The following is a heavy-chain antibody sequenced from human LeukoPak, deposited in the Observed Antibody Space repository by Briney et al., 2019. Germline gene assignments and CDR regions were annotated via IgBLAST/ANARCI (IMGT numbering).Heavy chain of an antibody. J-gene: IGHJ4*02. CDR1: GYTFTSYA. CDR2: TTPSGGT. CDR3: ARDRYGDGFAHLDY. D-gene: IGHD5-24*01. V-gene: IGHV1-2*02. Sequence: AASVKVSCKASGYTFTSYAIHWVRQAPGQGLEWMGWTTPSGGTNYPQKFQGRVAITWDTSITTAYMDLSRLTSDDTAVYYCARDRYGDGFAHLDYWGQGALVTVSS.